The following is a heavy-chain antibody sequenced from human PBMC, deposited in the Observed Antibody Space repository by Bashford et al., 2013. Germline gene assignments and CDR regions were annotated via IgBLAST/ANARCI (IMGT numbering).Heavy chain of an antibody. D-gene: IGHD4-17*01. V-gene: IGHV5-51*01. CDR2: IYGDDSDT. Sequence: WVRQMPGKGLEWMGIIYGDDSDTRYSPSFQGQVTISADKFITTAYLQWSSLRVEDTALYYCAKDFVKGDYLSIVLDSWGLGTLVTVSS. J-gene: IGHJ4*02. CDR3: AKDFVKGDYLSIVLDS.